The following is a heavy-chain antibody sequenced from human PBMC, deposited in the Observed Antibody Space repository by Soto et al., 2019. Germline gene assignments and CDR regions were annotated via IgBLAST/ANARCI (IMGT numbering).Heavy chain of an antibody. D-gene: IGHD1-20*01. CDR3: ASWSNCNPLYYDGLDV. Sequence: QVQLLQSGAEVKKPGSSVKVSCKVSGGAFTNYALNWVRHGPGQGLEWLGGIIPLHNTSNYSLTFLGRVPVTADITSASVDMELNSLSSDDTATYYCASWSNCNPLYYDGLDVWGQGTTVTVSS. J-gene: IGHJ6*02. CDR1: GGAFTNYA. CDR2: IIPLHNTS. V-gene: IGHV1-69*06.